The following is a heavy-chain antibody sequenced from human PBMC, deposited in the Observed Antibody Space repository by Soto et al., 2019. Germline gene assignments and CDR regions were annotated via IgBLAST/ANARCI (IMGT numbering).Heavy chain of an antibody. CDR1: GWSFSGYY. Sequence: SETLSLTCAVYGWSFSGYYWSWIRQPPGKGLEWIGEINHSGSTNYNPSLKSRVTISVDTSKNQFSLKLSSVTAADTAVYYCGRKILLWFGEASLRWFAPWGQGTLVTVP. CDR2: INHSGST. J-gene: IGHJ5*02. V-gene: IGHV4-34*01. D-gene: IGHD3-10*01. CDR3: GRKILLWFGEASLRWFAP.